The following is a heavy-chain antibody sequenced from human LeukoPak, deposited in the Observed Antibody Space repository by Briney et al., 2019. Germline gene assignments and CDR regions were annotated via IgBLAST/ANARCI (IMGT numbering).Heavy chain of an antibody. CDR2: ISGSSGII. D-gene: IGHD3-22*01. Sequence: PGGSLRLSCAASGFTFNTYTMNWVRQAPGKGLEWVSYISGSSGIIDYADSVRGRFTISRDNAKNSLYLQMNSLRAEDTAVYYCAREGDDYYDSSGTPQDAFDIWGQGTMVTVSS. V-gene: IGHV3-48*01. J-gene: IGHJ3*02. CDR3: AREGDDYYDSSGTPQDAFDI. CDR1: GFTFNTYT.